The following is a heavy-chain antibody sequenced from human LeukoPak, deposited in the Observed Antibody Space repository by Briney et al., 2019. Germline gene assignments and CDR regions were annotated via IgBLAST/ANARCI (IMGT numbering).Heavy chain of an antibody. CDR2: IIPILGIA. V-gene: IGHV1-69*04. CDR3: ARDTLGYSGYDSRDWFDP. J-gene: IGHJ5*02. CDR1: GGTFSSYA. D-gene: IGHD5-12*01. Sequence: SVKVSCKASGGTFSSYAINWVRQAPGQGLEWMGRIIPILGIANYAQKFQGRVTITADKSTSTAYMELSSLRSEDTAVYYCARDTLGYSGYDSRDWFDPWGQRTLVTVSS.